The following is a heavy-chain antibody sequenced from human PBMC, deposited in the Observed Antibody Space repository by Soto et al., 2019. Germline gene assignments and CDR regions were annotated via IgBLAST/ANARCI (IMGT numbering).Heavy chain of an antibody. CDR3: ARRLFLDV. CDR1: GFSFGDYY. J-gene: IGHJ4*02. V-gene: IGHV3-11*01. D-gene: IGHD2-21*01. Sequence: QMQLVESGGNLVKPGGSLRLSCSGSGFSFGDYYMNWIRKAPGKGLEWVSYISSGGNTISYSDSVKGRFTISRDNAKKSFYLEMDSLRPEDTAVYYCARRLFLDVWGQGTLVTVSS. CDR2: ISSGGNTI.